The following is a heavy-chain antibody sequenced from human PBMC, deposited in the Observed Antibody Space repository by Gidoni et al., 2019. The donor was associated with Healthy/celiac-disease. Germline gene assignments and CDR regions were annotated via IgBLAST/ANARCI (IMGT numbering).Heavy chain of an antibody. CDR1: GFTFGDYA. V-gene: IGHV3-49*04. D-gene: IGHD3-22*01. Sequence: EVQLVESGGGLVQPGRSLRLFCTASGFTFGDYALRCVRQAPGKGLEWVGFVRSKSYGGTTEYAASVKGRFTISRDDSKSIAYLQMNSLKTEDTAVYYCTRDKGFVAYYYDSSGYFFDYWGQGTLVTVSS. CDR2: VRSKSYGGTT. CDR3: TRDKGFVAYYYDSSGYFFDY. J-gene: IGHJ4*02.